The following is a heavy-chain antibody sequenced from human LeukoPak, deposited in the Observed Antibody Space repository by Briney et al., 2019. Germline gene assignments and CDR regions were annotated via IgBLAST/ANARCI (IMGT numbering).Heavy chain of an antibody. V-gene: IGHV3-23*01. Sequence: TGGSLRLSCAASGFTFSSYAMSWVRQAPGKGLEWVSAISGSGGSTYYADSVKGRFTISRDNSKNTLYLQMNSLRAEDTAVYYCAKDFRATPAAMLRDYWGQGTLVTVSS. CDR1: GFTFSSYA. D-gene: IGHD2-2*01. J-gene: IGHJ4*02. CDR2: ISGSGGST. CDR3: AKDFRATPAAMLRDY.